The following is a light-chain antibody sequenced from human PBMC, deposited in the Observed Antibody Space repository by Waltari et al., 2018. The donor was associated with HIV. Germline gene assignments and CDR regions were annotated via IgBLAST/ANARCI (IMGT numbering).Light chain of an antibody. CDR2: GAS. CDR3: QQYGNSGT. J-gene: IGKJ1*01. Sequence: EIVLTQSPGTLSFSPGERATLTCRASQSLSSNYLAWYQQKPGQAPRLLISGASSRPTGIPDRFSGSGSETDFTLTISRLEPEDFAVYYCQQYGNSGTFGQGTKVEIK. V-gene: IGKV3-20*01. CDR1: QSLSSNY.